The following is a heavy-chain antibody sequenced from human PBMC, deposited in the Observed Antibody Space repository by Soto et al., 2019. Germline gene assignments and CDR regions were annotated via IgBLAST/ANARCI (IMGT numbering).Heavy chain of an antibody. Sequence: LSLTCAVYGGSFSGYYWSWIRQPPGKGLEWIGEINHSGSTNYNPSLKSRVTISVDTSKNQFSLKLSSVTAADTAVYYCAVSRGLGAPFDYWGQGTLVTVSS. CDR3: AVSRGLGAPFDY. CDR1: GGSFSGYY. CDR2: INHSGST. D-gene: IGHD3-9*01. V-gene: IGHV4-34*01. J-gene: IGHJ4*02.